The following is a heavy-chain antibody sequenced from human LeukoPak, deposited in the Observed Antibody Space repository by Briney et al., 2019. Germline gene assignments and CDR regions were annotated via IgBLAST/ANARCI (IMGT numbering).Heavy chain of an antibody. CDR1: GFTFSSYA. D-gene: IGHD1-26*01. Sequence: GGSLRLSCAASGFTFSSYAMSWVRQAPGKGLEWVSAISGSGGSTYYADSVKGRFTISRDNSKNTLYLQMNSLRAEDTAVYCCAKELTILYSGSYYDYWGQGTLVTVSS. J-gene: IGHJ4*02. V-gene: IGHV3-23*01. CDR3: AKELTILYSGSYYDY. CDR2: ISGSGGST.